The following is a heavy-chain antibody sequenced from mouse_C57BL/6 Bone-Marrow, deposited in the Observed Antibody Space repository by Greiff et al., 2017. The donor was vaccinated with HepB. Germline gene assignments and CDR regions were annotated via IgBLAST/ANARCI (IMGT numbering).Heavy chain of an antibody. CDR3: ARIGRLRGCLYYAMDY. V-gene: IGHV8-8*01. CDR2: IWWDDDK. Sequence: QVTLKVCGPGILQPSQTLSLTCSFSGFSLSTFGMGVGWIRQPSGKGLEWLAHIWWDDDKYYNPALKSRLTISKDTSKNQVFLKIANVDTADTATYYCARIGRLRGCLYYAMDYWGQGTSVTVSS. CDR1: GFSLSTFGMG. J-gene: IGHJ4*01. D-gene: IGHD2-4*01.